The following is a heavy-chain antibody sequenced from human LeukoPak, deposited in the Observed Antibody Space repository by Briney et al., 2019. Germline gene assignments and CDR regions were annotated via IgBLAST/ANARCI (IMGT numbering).Heavy chain of an antibody. Sequence: SETLSLTCTVSGGSISSYYWSWIRQPPGKGLEWIGYTYYSESTNYNPSLKSRVTISVDTSKNQFSLKLSSVTAADTAVYYCARGDGSGSYYPYYYYMDVWGKGTTVTISS. V-gene: IGHV4-59*01. J-gene: IGHJ6*03. D-gene: IGHD3-10*01. CDR3: ARGDGSGSYYPYYYYMDV. CDR1: GGSISSYY. CDR2: TYYSEST.